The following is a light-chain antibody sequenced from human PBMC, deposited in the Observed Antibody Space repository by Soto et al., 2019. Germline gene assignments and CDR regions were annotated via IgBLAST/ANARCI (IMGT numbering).Light chain of an antibody. CDR2: IND. Sequence: QSVLTQPPSASGTPGQRVTISCSGSSSNIGDNPVNWYQQVPGAAPKLLIYINDQRPSGVPDRFSGSKSGTSASLAISGLQPEDEADYYCSSYTSGTTLYVFGTGTKVTVL. CDR1: SSNIGDNP. V-gene: IGLV1-44*01. CDR3: SSYTSGTTLYV. J-gene: IGLJ1*01.